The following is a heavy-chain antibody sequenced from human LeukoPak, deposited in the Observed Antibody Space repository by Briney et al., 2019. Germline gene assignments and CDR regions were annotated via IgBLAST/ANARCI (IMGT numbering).Heavy chain of an antibody. D-gene: IGHD6-19*01. CDR1: GGSFSGYY. CDR2: INHGGST. Sequence: SETLSLTCAVYGGSFSGYYWSWIRQPPGKGLEWIGEINHGGSTNYNPSLKSRVTISVDTSKNQFSLKLSSVTAADTAVYYCARRNSGWYPHWYFDLWGRGTLVTVSS. CDR3: ARRNSGWYPHWYFDL. V-gene: IGHV4-34*01. J-gene: IGHJ2*01.